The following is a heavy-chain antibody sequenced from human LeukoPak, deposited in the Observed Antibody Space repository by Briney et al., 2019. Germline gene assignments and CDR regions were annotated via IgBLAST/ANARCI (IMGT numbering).Heavy chain of an antibody. V-gene: IGHV4-39*01. D-gene: IGHD3-10*02. J-gene: IGHJ5*02. CDR3: ARSRVLRLGWFDP. CDR1: GGSICSSSYY. CDR2: IYYSGST. Sequence: SETLSLACTVSGGSICSSSYYWGWIRQPPGKGLEWIGSIYYSGSTYYNPSLKSRVTISVDTSKNQFSLKLSSVTAADTAVYYCARSRVLRLGWFDPWGQGTLVTVSS.